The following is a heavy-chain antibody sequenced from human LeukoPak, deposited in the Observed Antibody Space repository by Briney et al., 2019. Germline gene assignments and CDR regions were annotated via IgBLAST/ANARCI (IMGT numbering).Heavy chain of an antibody. CDR2: MKPNSGNT. CDR3: ARQTRTNALDI. D-gene: IGHD1-7*01. CDR1: GYIFTSYD. Sequence: ASVKVSFKASGYIFTSYDINWVRQATGQGPEWMGWMKPNSGNTDYAQKFQGRVTMTRDTSISTAYMELSSLRSEDTAVYYCARQTRTNALDIWGQGTMVTVSS. V-gene: IGHV1-8*01. J-gene: IGHJ3*02.